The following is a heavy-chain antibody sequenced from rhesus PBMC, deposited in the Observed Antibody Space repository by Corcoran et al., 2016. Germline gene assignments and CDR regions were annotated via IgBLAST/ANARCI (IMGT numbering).Heavy chain of an antibody. CDR1: GFTFSSYV. D-gene: IGHD6-31*01. Sequence: DVQLVESGGGLVKPGGSLRLSCVASGFTFSSYVMHWVRQASGKGLEWVLVINESVCTLYDADSLNGRFTISRDNAKNSLFLQMNSLRAEDTAVYYCTRDGSGWLRRFDVWGPGVLVTVSS. V-gene: IGHV3S26*01. CDR2: INESVCTL. CDR3: TRDGSGWLRRFDV. J-gene: IGHJ5-1*01.